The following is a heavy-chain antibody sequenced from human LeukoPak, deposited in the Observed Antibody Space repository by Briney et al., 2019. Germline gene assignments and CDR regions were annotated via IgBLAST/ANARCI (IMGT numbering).Heavy chain of an antibody. D-gene: IGHD6-19*01. CDR3: AKDMIRTGPIAVAGNDY. V-gene: IGHV3-23*01. CDR2: ISGSGGST. CDR1: GFTFSSYA. J-gene: IGHJ4*02. Sequence: TGGSLRLTCAASGFTFSSYAMSWVRQAPGKGLEWVSAISGSGGSTYYADSVKGRFTISRDNSKNTLYLQMNSLRAEDTAVYYCAKDMIRTGPIAVAGNDYWGQGTLVTVSS.